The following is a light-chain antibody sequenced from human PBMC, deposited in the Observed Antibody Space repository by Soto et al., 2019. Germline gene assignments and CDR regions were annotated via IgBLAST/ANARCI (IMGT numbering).Light chain of an antibody. Sequence: DNQMTQSPSTLSASVGDRVTLTCRASQSIGRWLAWYQQKPGKAPTVLIYDASTLESGGPSRFSGSGSGTEFTLTISSLQPDDFATNYCQKSDTYPWTFGQGTPVPIK. J-gene: IGKJ1*01. CDR3: QKSDTYPWT. CDR2: DAS. CDR1: QSIGRW. V-gene: IGKV1-5*01.